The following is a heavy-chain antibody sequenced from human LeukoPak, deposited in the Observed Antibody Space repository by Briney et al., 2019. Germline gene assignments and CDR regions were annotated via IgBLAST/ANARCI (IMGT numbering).Heavy chain of an antibody. Sequence: GGSLRLSCAASGFAFSSLAMGWVRQAPGQGLEWVSVISDSGSLTYYADSVKGRFTISRDNSKNTLFLQMNSLRAEDTAVYYCAKDARRTNGWYFFDYWGQGTLVTVSS. CDR3: AKDARRTNGWYFFDY. D-gene: IGHD6-19*01. J-gene: IGHJ4*02. CDR1: GFAFSSLA. CDR2: ISDSGSLT. V-gene: IGHV3-23*01.